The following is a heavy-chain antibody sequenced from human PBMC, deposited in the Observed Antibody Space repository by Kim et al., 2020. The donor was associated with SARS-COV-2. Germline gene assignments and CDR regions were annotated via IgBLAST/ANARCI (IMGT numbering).Heavy chain of an antibody. J-gene: IGHJ6*02. CDR2: IIPIFGTA. D-gene: IGHD2-15*01. CDR3: ASGRDYYYYYGMDV. Sequence: SVKVSCKASGGTFSSYAISWVRQAPGQGLEWMGGIIPIFGTANYAQKFQGRVTITADESTSTAYMELSSLRSEDTAVYYCASGRDYYYYYGMDVWGQGTTVTVSS. V-gene: IGHV1-69*13. CDR1: GGTFSSYA.